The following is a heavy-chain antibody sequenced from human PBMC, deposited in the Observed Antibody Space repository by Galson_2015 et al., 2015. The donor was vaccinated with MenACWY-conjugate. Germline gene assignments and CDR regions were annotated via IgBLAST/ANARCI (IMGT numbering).Heavy chain of an antibody. CDR3: ARDLGSGYDEVGTDV. CDR2: IKQDGSEK. V-gene: IGHV3-7*03. CDR1: GFTFSSYW. D-gene: IGHD3-3*01. Sequence: SLRLSCAASGFTFSSYWMSWVRQAPGKGLEWVANIKQDGSEKYYVDSVKGRFTISRDNAKNSLYLQMNSLRAEDTAVYYCARDLGSGYDEVGTDVLGQGTTVTVSS. J-gene: IGHJ6*02.